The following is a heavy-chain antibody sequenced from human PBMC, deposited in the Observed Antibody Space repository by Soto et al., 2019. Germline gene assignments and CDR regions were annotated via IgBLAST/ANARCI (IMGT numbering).Heavy chain of an antibody. Sequence: QVQLVQSGAEVKKPGSSVKVSCKASGGTFNTYNINWVRQAPGQGLEWMGGILPIFGTTNYAQRFQGRVTITADDSTSTAYMELSSLRSEDTAVYYCARVGTGDSYYYYYGMDVWGQGTTVTVTS. CDR3: ARVGTGDSYYYYYGMDV. D-gene: IGHD7-27*01. CDR2: ILPIFGTT. V-gene: IGHV1-69*01. J-gene: IGHJ6*02. CDR1: GGTFNTYN.